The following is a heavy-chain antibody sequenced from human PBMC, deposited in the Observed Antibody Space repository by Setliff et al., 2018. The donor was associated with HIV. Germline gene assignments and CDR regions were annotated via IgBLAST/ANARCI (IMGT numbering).Heavy chain of an antibody. V-gene: IGHV1-2*06. CDR3: VRPRVFDSFDV. J-gene: IGHJ3*01. CDR1: GFLVTGYN. Sequence: ASVKVSCKALGFLVTGYNVHWVRQAPGHGPEWLGRINPNNGGTNYARKFQGRVTMSLDTSTSTVYLELKALTSDDTAVYYCVRPRVFDSFDVRGPGTMVTVSS. CDR2: INPNNGGT.